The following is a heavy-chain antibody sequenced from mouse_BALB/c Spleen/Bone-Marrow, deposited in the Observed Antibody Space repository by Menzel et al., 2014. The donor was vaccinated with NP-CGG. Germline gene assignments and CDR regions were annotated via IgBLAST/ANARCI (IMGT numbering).Heavy chain of an antibody. J-gene: IGHJ3*01. V-gene: IGHV14-3*02. Sequence: EVQLQQSGAELVKPGASVKLSCTASGFNIKDTYMRWVKQRPEQGLEWIGRIDPANGNTKYDPKFQGKATITADTSSNTAYLQLSSLTSEDTAVYYCAKYYYGNSLFAYWGQGTLVTVSA. CDR3: AKYYYGNSLFAY. CDR1: GFNIKDTY. D-gene: IGHD1-1*01. CDR2: IDPANGNT.